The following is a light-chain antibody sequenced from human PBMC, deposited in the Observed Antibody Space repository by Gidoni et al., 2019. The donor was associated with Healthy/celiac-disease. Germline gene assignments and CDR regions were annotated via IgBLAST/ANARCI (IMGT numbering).Light chain of an antibody. CDR3: QQYNNRASYT. CDR2: GAS. Sequence: EIVMTQSPATLSVSPGERATLSCRASQSVSSNLAWYQQKPGQAPRLIIYGASTRATGIPARFSGSGSGTEFTLTISSLQSEDFAVYYCQQYNNRASYTFGQGTKLEIK. CDR1: QSVSSN. J-gene: IGKJ2*01. V-gene: IGKV3-15*01.